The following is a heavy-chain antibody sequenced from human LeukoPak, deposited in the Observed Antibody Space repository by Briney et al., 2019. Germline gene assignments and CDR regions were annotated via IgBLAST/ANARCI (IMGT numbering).Heavy chain of an antibody. Sequence: QPGRSLRLSCAASGFTFSSYSMHWVRQAPGKGLEWVAVISYDGSNKYYADSVKGRFTISRDNSKNTLYLQMNSLRAEDTAVYYCAKDVDPFGSGSYVEGFDYWGQGTLVTVSS. CDR2: ISYDGSNK. CDR3: AKDVDPFGSGSYVEGFDY. CDR1: GFTFSSYS. V-gene: IGHV3-30*18. D-gene: IGHD3-10*01. J-gene: IGHJ4*02.